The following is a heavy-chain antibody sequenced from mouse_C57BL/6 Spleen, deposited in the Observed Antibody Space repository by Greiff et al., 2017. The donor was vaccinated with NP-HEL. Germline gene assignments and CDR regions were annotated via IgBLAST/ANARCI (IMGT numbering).Heavy chain of an antibody. J-gene: IGHJ4*01. CDR1: GYTFTSYW. D-gene: IGHD1-1*01. CDR2: IYPGSGST. CDR3: AREGITTVVALYAMDY. V-gene: IGHV1-55*01. Sequence: VQLQQPGAELVKPGASVKMSCKASGYTFTSYWITWVKQRPGQGLEWIGDIYPGSGSTNYNEKFKSKATLTVDTSSSTAYMQLSSLTSEDSAVYYCAREGITTVVALYAMDYWGQGTSVTVAS.